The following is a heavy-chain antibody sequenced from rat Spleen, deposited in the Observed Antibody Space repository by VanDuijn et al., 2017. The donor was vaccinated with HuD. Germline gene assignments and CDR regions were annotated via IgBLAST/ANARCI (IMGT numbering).Heavy chain of an antibody. J-gene: IGHJ1*01. D-gene: IGHD1-9*01. Sequence: EVQLVESGGGLVQPGRSLKLSCPASGFTFSDYYMAWVRQAPTKGLEWVASISTGGGNTYYRDSVKGRFTISRDNAKSTLYLQMDSLRSEDTATYYCARPHGMGITTYWYFDFWGPGTMVTVSS. CDR2: ISTGGGNT. CDR3: ARPHGMGITTYWYFDF. V-gene: IGHV5-25*01. CDR1: GFTFSDYY.